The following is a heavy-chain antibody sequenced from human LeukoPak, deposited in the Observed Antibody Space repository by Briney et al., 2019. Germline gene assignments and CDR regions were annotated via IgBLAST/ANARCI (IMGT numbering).Heavy chain of an antibody. V-gene: IGHV4-34*01. CDR3: ARGRIVVVPAAMSFRRGWFDP. CDR2: INHSGST. Sequence: TETLSLTCAVYGGSFSGYYWSWIRQPPGKGLEWIGEINHSGSTNYNPSLKSRVTISVDTSKNQFSLKLSSVTAADTAVYYCARGRIVVVPAAMSFRRGWFDPWGQGTLVTVSS. CDR1: GGSFSGYY. D-gene: IGHD2-2*01. J-gene: IGHJ5*02.